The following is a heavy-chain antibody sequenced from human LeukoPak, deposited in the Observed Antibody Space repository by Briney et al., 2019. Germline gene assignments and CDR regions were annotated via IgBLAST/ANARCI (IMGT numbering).Heavy chain of an antibody. J-gene: IGHJ4*02. V-gene: IGHV3-30-3*01. Sequence: GGSLRLSCAASGFTFSSYAMHWVRQAPGKGLQWVAVISYDGSNKYYADSVKGRFTISRDNSKNTLYLQMNSLRAEDTAVYYCAREAAGGLIDYWGQGILVTVSS. CDR2: ISYDGSNK. CDR3: AREAAGGLIDY. CDR1: GFTFSSYA. D-gene: IGHD1-14*01.